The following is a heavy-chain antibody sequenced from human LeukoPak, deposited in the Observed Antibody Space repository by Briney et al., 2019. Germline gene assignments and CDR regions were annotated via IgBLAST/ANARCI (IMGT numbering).Heavy chain of an antibody. J-gene: IGHJ4*02. Sequence: AVKVSCKASGGTFSSYAISWVRQAPGQGLEWMGGIIPIFGTANYAQKFQGRVTITADKSTSTAYMELSSLRSEDTAVYYCARVRTYYYDSSGYYSELWGQGTLVTVSS. CDR1: GGTFSSYA. CDR2: IIPIFGTA. D-gene: IGHD3-22*01. V-gene: IGHV1-69*06. CDR3: ARVRTYYYDSSGYYSEL.